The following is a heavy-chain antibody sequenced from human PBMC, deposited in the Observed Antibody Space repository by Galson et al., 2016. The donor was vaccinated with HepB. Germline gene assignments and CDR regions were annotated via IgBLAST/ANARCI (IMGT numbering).Heavy chain of an antibody. J-gene: IGHJ4*02. D-gene: IGHD6-13*01. CDR2: IYSGGVT. CDR3: ARGRWQLD. CDR1: GFTVSSNY. Sequence: SLRLSCAASGFTVSSNYMNWVRQAPGKGLQWVSVIYSGGVTYYADSLKGRFTISRHNSKTTLYLQMNSLRAEDTAVYYCARGRWQLDWGQGTLVTVSS. V-gene: IGHV3-53*04.